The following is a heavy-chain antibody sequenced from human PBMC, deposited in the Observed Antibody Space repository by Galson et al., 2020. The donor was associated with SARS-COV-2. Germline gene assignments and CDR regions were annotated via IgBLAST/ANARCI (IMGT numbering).Heavy chain of an antibody. D-gene: IGHD1-26*01. CDR3: AKDNTTTSGGVYYYGMDV. CDR1: GFTFDDYA. Sequence: PGGSLRLSCAASGFTFDDYAMHWVRQAPGKGLEWVSGISWNSGSIGYADSVKGRFTISRDNAKNSLYLQMNSLRAEDTALYYCAKDNTTTSGGVYYYGMDVWGQGTTVTVSS. J-gene: IGHJ6*02. V-gene: IGHV3-9*01. CDR2: ISWNSGSI.